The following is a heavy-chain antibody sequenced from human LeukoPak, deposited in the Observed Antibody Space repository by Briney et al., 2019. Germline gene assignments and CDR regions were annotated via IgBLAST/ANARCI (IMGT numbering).Heavy chain of an antibody. CDR3: VAAYDGSAPFNDDVFNL. Sequence: VSVKVSCKVSGQSLSELSIHWVRQAPGKGPEWMGGFDPEDVEISYAQKVQGRVTMTEDTSTDTAYMEMSSLRSEDTALYYCVAAYDGSAPFNDDVFNLWGQGTMVIVSS. CDR1: GQSLSELS. V-gene: IGHV1-24*01. CDR2: FDPEDVEI. J-gene: IGHJ3*01. D-gene: IGHD3-22*01.